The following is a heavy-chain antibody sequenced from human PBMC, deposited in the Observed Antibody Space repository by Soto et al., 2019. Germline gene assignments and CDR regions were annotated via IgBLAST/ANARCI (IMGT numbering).Heavy chain of an antibody. CDR1: GYTFTSYG. CDR3: ARDTVDIVATTLYYFDY. CDR2: ISAYNGNT. Sequence: GASVKVSGKASGYTFTSYGISWVRQAPGQGLEWMGWISAYNGNTNYAQKLQGRVTMTTDTSTSTAYMELRSLRSDDTAVYYCARDTVDIVATTLYYFDYWGQGTLVTVSS. V-gene: IGHV1-18*04. J-gene: IGHJ4*02. D-gene: IGHD5-12*01.